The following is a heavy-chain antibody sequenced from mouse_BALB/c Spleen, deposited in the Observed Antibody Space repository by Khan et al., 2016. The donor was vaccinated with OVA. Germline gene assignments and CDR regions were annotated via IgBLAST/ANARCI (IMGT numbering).Heavy chain of an antibody. CDR1: GYTFTDYA. J-gene: IGHJ3*01. D-gene: IGHD1-1*02. Sequence: QVRLQQSGAELVRPGVSLKISCKGSGYTFTDYAMHWVKQSHAKSIEWIGGISYYYGVPDYNKKLKGKDTMTVDRSYSTAKRELARLTSEDCAIYYCARGGKFAYFRHGTLFTLSA. CDR3: ARGGKFAY. V-gene: IGHV1S137*01. CDR2: ISYYYGVP.